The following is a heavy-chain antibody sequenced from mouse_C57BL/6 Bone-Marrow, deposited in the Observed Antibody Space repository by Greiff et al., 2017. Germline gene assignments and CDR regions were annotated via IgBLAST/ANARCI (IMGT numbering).Heavy chain of an antibody. CDR1: GFTFSSYG. D-gene: IGHD2-1*01. Sequence: EVMLVESGGDLVKPGGSLKLSCAASGFTFSSYGMSWVRQTPDKRLEWVATISSGGSYTYYPDSVKGRFTISRDNAKNTLYLQMSSLKSEDTAMYYCARVGHGKGGYFDYWGQGTTLTVSS. J-gene: IGHJ2*01. CDR3: ARVGHGKGGYFDY. V-gene: IGHV5-6*01. CDR2: ISSGGSYT.